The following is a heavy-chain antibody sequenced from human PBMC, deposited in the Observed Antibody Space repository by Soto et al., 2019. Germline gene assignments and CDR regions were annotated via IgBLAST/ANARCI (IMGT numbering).Heavy chain of an antibody. CDR3: ARMALYGSGSYSPHYYYYGMDV. CDR2: IDWDDDK. D-gene: IGHD3-10*01. Sequence: SGPTLVNPTQTLTLTCTFSGFSLSTSGMCVSWIRQPPGKALEWLALIDWDDDKYYSTSLKTRLTISKDTSTNQVVLTMTNMDPVDTATYYCARMALYGSGSYSPHYYYYGMDVWGQGTTVTVS. CDR1: GFSLSTSGMC. V-gene: IGHV2-70*01. J-gene: IGHJ6*02.